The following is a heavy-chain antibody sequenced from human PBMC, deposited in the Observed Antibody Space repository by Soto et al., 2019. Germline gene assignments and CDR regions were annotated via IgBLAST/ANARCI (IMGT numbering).Heavy chain of an antibody. CDR1: GGSISSGGYY. CDR2: IYYSGST. Sequence: QVQLQESGPGLVKPSQTLSLTCTVSGGSISSGGYYWSWIRQHPGKGLEWIGYIYYSGSTYYNPSLKSRVTISVDTSKNQFSLKLSSVTAADTAVYYCARVLGGVVSAAIRRGDAFDIWGQGTMVTVSS. D-gene: IGHD2-2*01. CDR3: ARVLGGVVSAAIRRGDAFDI. V-gene: IGHV4-31*03. J-gene: IGHJ3*02.